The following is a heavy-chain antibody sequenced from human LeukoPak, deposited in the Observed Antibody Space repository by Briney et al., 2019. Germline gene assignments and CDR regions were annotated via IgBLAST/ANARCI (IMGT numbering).Heavy chain of an antibody. CDR2: IYPGDSDT. V-gene: IGHV5-51*01. D-gene: IGHD4-17*01. Sequence: GESLKISCKGSGYSFTSYWIGWVRQMPGKGLEWMGIIYPGDSDTRYSPSFQGQVTISADKSITTAYLQWSSLKASDTAMYYCARHRATVTTEIDYWGQGTLVTVSS. CDR1: GYSFTSYW. CDR3: ARHRATVTTEIDY. J-gene: IGHJ4*02.